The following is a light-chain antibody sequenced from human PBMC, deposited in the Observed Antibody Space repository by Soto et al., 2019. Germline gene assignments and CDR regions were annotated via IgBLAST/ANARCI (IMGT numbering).Light chain of an antibody. CDR2: SAS. Sequence: EIVMTQSPATLSVSPGERATLSCRASQSVSSKLAWYQQKPGQAPRLLIYSASTRATGIQARFSGSGSGTEFTLTISSLQSEDFSAYYCQQYNNWPLTFGGGTKVEIK. CDR1: QSVSSK. J-gene: IGKJ4*01. CDR3: QQYNNWPLT. V-gene: IGKV3-15*01.